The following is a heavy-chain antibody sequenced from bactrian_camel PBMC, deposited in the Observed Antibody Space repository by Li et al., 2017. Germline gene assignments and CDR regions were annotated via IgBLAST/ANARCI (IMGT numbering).Heavy chain of an antibody. CDR3: TKCPLRGSYTDTFKY. CDR2: RYTAGAST. Sequence: HVQLVESGGGSVQTGGSLTLSCTASDYTIISTCMGWFRQAPGKEREGVAARYTAGASTYYADSVKGRFTISRDNAKNTLYLQLNSLKPEDTAMYYCTKCPLRGSYTDTFKYRGQGTQVTVS. V-gene: IGHV3S1*01. J-gene: IGHJ4*01. CDR1: DYTIISTC. D-gene: IGHD2*01.